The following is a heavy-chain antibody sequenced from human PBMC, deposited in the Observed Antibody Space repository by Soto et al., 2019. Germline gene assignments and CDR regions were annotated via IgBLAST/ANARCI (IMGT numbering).Heavy chain of an antibody. CDR2: ISTYNGNT. CDR3: ARAYGQWMVND. Sequence: QAQLVQAGDAVKKPGASVKVSCKTSGYTFTSYGIIWVRQAPGQGLEWIGWISTYNGNTKHSQRLQGRVSMTTDTSISTAYMELMSLRSDDTALYYCARAYGQWMVNDWGQGTLLTVSS. D-gene: IGHD6-19*01. CDR1: GYTFTSYG. J-gene: IGHJ4*02. V-gene: IGHV1-18*01.